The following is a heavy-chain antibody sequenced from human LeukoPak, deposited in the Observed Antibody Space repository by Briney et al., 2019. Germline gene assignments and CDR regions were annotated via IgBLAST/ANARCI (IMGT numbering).Heavy chain of an antibody. Sequence: SETLSLTCTVSGGSISSHYWSWIRQPPGKGLEWIGYIYYSGSTNYNPSLKSRVTISVDTSKNQFSLKLSSVTAADTAVYYCARGGPRPPKFDYWGQGTLVTVSS. CDR1: GGSISSHY. CDR3: ARGGPRPPKFDY. D-gene: IGHD3-16*01. CDR2: IYYSGST. V-gene: IGHV4-59*11. J-gene: IGHJ4*02.